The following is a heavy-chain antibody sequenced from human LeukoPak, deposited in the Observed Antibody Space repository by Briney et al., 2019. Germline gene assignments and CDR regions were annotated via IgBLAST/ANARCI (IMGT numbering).Heavy chain of an antibody. CDR2: INHSGST. CDR3: ARGGYSSSWSRLDV. D-gene: IGHD6-13*01. V-gene: IGHV4-34*01. CDR1: GGSFSGYY. Sequence: KPSETLSLTCAVYGGSFSGYYWSWIRQPPGKGLEWIGEINHSGSTNYNPSLKSRVTISVDTSKNQFSLKLSSVTAADTAAYYCARGGYSSSWSRLDVWGQGTTVTVSS. J-gene: IGHJ6*02.